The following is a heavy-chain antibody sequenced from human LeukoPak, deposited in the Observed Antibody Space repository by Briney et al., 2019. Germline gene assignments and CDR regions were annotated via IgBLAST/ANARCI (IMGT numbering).Heavy chain of an antibody. J-gene: IGHJ4*02. D-gene: IGHD4-17*01. CDR3: ANTDYGDPRY. Sequence: GGSLRLSCAASGFTFSSYGMHWVRQAPGKGLEWVAFIRYDGSNKYYADSVKGRFTISRDNSKNTLYPQMNSLRAEDTAVYYCANTDYGDPRYWGQGTLVTVSS. V-gene: IGHV3-30*02. CDR2: IRYDGSNK. CDR1: GFTFSSYG.